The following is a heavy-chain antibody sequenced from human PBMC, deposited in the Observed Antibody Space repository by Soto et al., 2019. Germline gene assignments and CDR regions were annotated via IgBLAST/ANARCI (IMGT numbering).Heavy chain of an antibody. Sequence: QVQLVQSGAEVKKPGASVKVSCKASGYTFTSYAMHWVRQAPGQRLEWMGWINAGNGNTKYSQKFQGRVTITRDTSASTAYMELSSLRSEDTAVDYCARDPTMVRGVRFDYWGQGTLVTVSS. V-gene: IGHV1-3*01. J-gene: IGHJ4*02. D-gene: IGHD3-10*01. CDR3: ARDPTMVRGVRFDY. CDR1: GYTFTSYA. CDR2: INAGNGNT.